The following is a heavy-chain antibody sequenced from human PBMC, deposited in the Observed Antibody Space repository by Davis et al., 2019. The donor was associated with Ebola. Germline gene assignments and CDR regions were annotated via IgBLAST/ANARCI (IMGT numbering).Heavy chain of an antibody. V-gene: IGHV1-69*04. CDR1: GGTFSSYA. D-gene: IGHD3-3*01. CDR3: ARSRRITIFGVVTDDAFDI. Sequence: SVTVSCKASGGTFSSYAISRARHPPGQGLEWMGRIIIILGIANYALKFQGRITITADKSKSTAYMELSSLRSEDTAVYYCARSRRITIFGVVTDDAFDIWGQGTMVTVSS. J-gene: IGHJ3*02. CDR2: IIIILGIA.